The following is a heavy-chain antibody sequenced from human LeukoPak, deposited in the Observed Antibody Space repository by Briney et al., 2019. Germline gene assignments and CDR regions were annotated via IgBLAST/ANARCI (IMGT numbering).Heavy chain of an antibody. Sequence: PSETLSLTCTVSGGSISSSSYYWAWIRQPPGKGLEWIGSIYYSGNTYYKSSLKSRVTIAVDTSKNQFSLKLSSVTAADTAVYYCARREYYYDSSGYYHDAFDIWGQGTMVTVSS. CDR1: GGSISSSSYY. V-gene: IGHV4-39*01. CDR3: ARREYYYDSSGYYHDAFDI. CDR2: IYYSGNT. D-gene: IGHD3-22*01. J-gene: IGHJ3*02.